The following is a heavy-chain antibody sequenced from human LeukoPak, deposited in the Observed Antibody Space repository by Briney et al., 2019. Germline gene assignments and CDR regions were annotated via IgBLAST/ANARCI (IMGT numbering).Heavy chain of an antibody. J-gene: IGHJ4*02. V-gene: IGHV4-38-2*02. CDR2: IYYSGST. CDR1: GYSISSGYY. CDR3: AREGQWLVRFDY. Sequence: SETLSLTCTVSGYSISSGYYWGWIRQPPGKGLEWIGSIYYSGSTYYNPSLKSRVTISVDTSKNQFSLKLSSVTAADTAVYYCAREGQWLVRFDYWGQGTLVTVSS. D-gene: IGHD6-19*01.